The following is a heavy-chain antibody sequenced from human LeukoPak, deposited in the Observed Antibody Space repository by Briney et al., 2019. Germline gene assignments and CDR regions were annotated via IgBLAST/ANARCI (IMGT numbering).Heavy chain of an antibody. CDR1: GGSFSGYD. CDR3: ARVLRYFDWLLFHDYYYYMDV. D-gene: IGHD3-9*01. V-gene: IGHV4-34*01. J-gene: IGHJ6*03. Sequence: SETLSLTCAVYGGSFSGYDWSWIRQPPGKGLEWIGEINHSGSTNYNPSLKSRVTISVDTSKNQFSLKLSSVTAADTAVYYCARVLRYFDWLLFHDYYYYMDVWGKGTTVTISS. CDR2: INHSGST.